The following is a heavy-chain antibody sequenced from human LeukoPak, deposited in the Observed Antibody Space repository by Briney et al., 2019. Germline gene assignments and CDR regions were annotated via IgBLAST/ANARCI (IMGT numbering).Heavy chain of an antibody. CDR1: GFTLSHYA. V-gene: IGHV3-23*01. D-gene: IGHD2-15*01. Sequence: PGGSLRLSCSMSGFTLSHYAMSWVRQAPGKGLEWVSTIGGGGGSTDYTDFVKGRFTISRDNSKNTLYLQMNSLGAEDTAVYYCAKGHRYCTSGNCNSAVDYWGQGTLVTVSS. CDR2: IGGGGGST. CDR3: AKGHRYCTSGNCNSAVDY. J-gene: IGHJ4*02.